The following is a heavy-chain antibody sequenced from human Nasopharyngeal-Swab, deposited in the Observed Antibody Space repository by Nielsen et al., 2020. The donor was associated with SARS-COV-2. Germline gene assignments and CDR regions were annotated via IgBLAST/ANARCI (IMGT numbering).Heavy chain of an antibody. Sequence: WVRQAPGQRLEWMGWINAGNGNTKYSQKFQGRVTITRDTSASTAYMELSSLRSEDTAVYYCASSTAAGTNYYYYYMDVWGQGTLVTVSS. J-gene: IGHJ6*03. D-gene: IGHD6-13*01. V-gene: IGHV1-3*01. CDR3: ASSTAAGTNYYYYYMDV. CDR2: INAGNGNT.